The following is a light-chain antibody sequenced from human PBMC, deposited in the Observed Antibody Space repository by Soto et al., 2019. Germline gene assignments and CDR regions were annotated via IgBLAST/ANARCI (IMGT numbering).Light chain of an antibody. CDR1: SNDVGTYNY. Sequence: QSALTQPASVSGSPEQSITISCTGTSNDVGTYNYVSWYQQHPGKAPKLMIYEVSDRPSGVSNRFSGSTSGNTASLTISGLQAEDEADYYCSSYTSNTTLDVFGTGTKVTVL. V-gene: IGLV2-14*01. J-gene: IGLJ1*01. CDR2: EVS. CDR3: SSYTSNTTLDV.